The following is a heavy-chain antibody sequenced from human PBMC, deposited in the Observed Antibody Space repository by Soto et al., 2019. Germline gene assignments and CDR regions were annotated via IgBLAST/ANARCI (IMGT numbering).Heavy chain of an antibody. D-gene: IGHD3-9*01. J-gene: IGHJ3*01. CDR1: GGSINNYF. CDR3: ARLYPYYDILTGSQIYGFDF. CDR2: IFYTGNT. Sequence: SETLSLTCTVSGGSINNYFWSWIRQPPGKGLEWIGYIFYTGNTSYNPKPSLKSRVTMSVDTSKNQFSLKLSSVTAADTAVYYFARLYPYYDILTGSQIYGFDFWGQGTMVTVSS. V-gene: IGHV4-59*01.